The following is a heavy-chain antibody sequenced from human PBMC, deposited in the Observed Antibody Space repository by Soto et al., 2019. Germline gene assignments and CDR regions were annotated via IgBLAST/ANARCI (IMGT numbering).Heavy chain of an antibody. D-gene: IGHD2-2*01. CDR1: GGSFSGYY. V-gene: IGHV4-34*01. CDR3: ARGGGYCSSTSCYPYYHMDV. CDR2: INHSGST. Sequence: QVQLQQWGAGLLKPSETLSLTCAVYGGSFSGYYWSWIRQPPGKGLEWIGEINHSGSTNYNPSLKSRVTISVDTSKHQFSLKLSSVTAADTAVYYCARGGGYCSSTSCYPYYHMDVWGQGTTVTVSS. J-gene: IGHJ6*02.